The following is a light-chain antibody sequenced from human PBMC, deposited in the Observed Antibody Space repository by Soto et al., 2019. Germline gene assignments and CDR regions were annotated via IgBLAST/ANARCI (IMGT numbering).Light chain of an antibody. V-gene: IGLV2-14*03. Sequence: QSALTQPASVSGSLGQSITVSCTGTSSDVGGYNYVSWYQQHPGKAPKLMIYDVINRPSGVSNRFSGSKSGNTASLIISGLQAEDEADYYCSSFTSSRTLEVFGTGTKVTVL. J-gene: IGLJ1*01. CDR1: SSDVGGYNY. CDR2: DVI. CDR3: SSFTSSRTLEV.